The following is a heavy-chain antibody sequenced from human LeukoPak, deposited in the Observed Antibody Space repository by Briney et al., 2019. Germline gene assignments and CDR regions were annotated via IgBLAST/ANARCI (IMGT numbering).Heavy chain of an antibody. CDR1: GFTFSSYS. V-gene: IGHV3-33*08. CDR3: FAEAIAVAGTIDY. Sequence: GGSLRLSCAASGFTFSSYSMNWVRQAPGKGLEWVAVIWYDGSNKYYADSVKGRFTISRDNSKNTLYLQMNSLRAEDTAVYYCFAEAIAVAGTIDYWGQGTLVTVSS. J-gene: IGHJ4*02. D-gene: IGHD6-19*01. CDR2: IWYDGSNK.